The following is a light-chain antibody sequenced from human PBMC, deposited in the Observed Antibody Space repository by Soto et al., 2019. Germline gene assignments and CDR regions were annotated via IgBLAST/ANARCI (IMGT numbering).Light chain of an antibody. V-gene: IGKV1-5*01. CDR3: QQYNSYWT. J-gene: IGKJ1*01. Sequence: DIQMTQSPSTLSASVGDRVTITCRASQSISSWLAWYQQKPGKAPKLLIYDASSLESGVPSRFSGSGSGTXXXXTXSSLQPDDFATYYCQQYNSYWTFGQGTKVEIK. CDR1: QSISSW. CDR2: DAS.